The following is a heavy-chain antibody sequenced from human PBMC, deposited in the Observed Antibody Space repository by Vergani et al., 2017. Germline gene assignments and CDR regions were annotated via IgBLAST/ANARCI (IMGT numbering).Heavy chain of an antibody. J-gene: IGHJ2*01. Sequence: QVQLQESGPGLVKPSETLSLTCTVSGGSISSYYWSWIRQPPGKGLEWIGYIYYSGRTHYNPSIKSRVTISGETSKHQFSRMLSYGTSADTAVYYCAREPPRYCSSTSCYRYWYFDLWGRGTLVSVSS. V-gene: IGHV4-59*01. CDR2: IYYSGRT. D-gene: IGHD2-2*01. CDR1: GGSISSYY. CDR3: AREPPRYCSSTSCYRYWYFDL.